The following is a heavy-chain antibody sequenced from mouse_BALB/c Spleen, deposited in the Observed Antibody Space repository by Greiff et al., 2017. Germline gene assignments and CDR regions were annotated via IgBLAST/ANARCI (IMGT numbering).Heavy chain of an antibody. J-gene: IGHJ3*01. CDR2: IYPSDSYT. V-gene: IGHV1-69*02. Sequence: QVQLQQPGAELVRPGASVKLSCKASGYTFTSYWINWVKQRPGQGLEWIGNIYPSDSYTNYNQTFKDKATLTVDKSYSTAYMQLSSPTSEDSAVYYRTRGDDGYYEFAYWGQGTLVTVSA. D-gene: IGHD2-3*01. CDR3: TRGDDGYYEFAY. CDR1: GYTFTSYW.